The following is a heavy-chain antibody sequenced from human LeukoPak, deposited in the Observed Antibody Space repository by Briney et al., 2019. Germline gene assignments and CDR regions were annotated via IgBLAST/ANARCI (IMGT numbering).Heavy chain of an antibody. D-gene: IGHD1-1*01. CDR2: IYSGGKT. J-gene: IGHJ5*01. CDR1: DFTVGSNY. CDR3: ARGLHWNDFNWFDS. Sequence: GGSLRLSCAASDFTVGSNYMTWVRQAPGKGLEWVSVIYSGGKTFYADSVKGRFTISRDNAKNTVYLQMNTLSAEDTAIYYCARGLHWNDFNWFDSWGQGTLVTVSS. V-gene: IGHV3-53*01.